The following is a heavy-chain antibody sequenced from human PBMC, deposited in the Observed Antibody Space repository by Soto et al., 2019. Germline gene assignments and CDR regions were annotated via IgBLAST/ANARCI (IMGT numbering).Heavy chain of an antibody. V-gene: IGHV3-23*01. CDR1: GFTFSSYA. CDR2: ISGSGGST. CDR3: ARYRAAAIKTPDY. D-gene: IGHD6-13*01. Sequence: GGSLRLSCAASGFTFSSYAMSWVRQAPGKGLEWVSAISGSGGSTYYADSVKGRFTISRDNSKNTLYLQMNSLRAEDTAVYYCARYRAAAIKTPDYWGQGTLVTVSS. J-gene: IGHJ4*02.